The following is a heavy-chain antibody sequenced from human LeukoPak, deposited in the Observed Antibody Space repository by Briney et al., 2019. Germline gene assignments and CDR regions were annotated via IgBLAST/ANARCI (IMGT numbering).Heavy chain of an antibody. CDR1: GFTFDDYG. D-gene: IGHD6-13*01. V-gene: IGHV3-20*04. J-gene: IGHJ4*02. CDR3: ARDPLSSSSFDF. CDR2: INWNGGST. Sequence: GGSLRLSCAVSGFTFDDYGMSWVRQAPGKGLEWVSGINWNGGSTGYADSVKGRFTISRDNAKNPLYLQMNSLRAEDTAVYYCARDPLSSSSFDFWGQGTLVTVSS.